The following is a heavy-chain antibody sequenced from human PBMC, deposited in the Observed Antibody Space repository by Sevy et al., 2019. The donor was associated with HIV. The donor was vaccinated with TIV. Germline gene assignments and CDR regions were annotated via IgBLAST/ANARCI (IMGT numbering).Heavy chain of an antibody. D-gene: IGHD1-26*01. CDR1: GFTFSSYA. J-gene: IGHJ6*02. CDR2: ISYDGSNK. Sequence: GGSLRLSCAASGFTFSSYAMRWVRQAPGKGLEWVAVISYDGSNKYYADSVKGRFTISRDNSKNTLYLQMNSLRAEDTAVYYGASEGPYSVSYPGYYYYGMDVWGQGTTVTVSS. V-gene: IGHV3-30-3*01. CDR3: ASEGPYSVSYPGYYYYGMDV.